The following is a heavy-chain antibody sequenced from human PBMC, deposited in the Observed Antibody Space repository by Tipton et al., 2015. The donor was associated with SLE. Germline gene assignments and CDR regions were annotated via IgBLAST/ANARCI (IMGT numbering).Heavy chain of an antibody. Sequence: SLRLSCAASGFTFSSYEMNWVRQAPGKGLEWVSYISSSGGAIYYADSVKGRFTISRDNAKYSLYLQMNSLRVEDTAVYYCSTEWQYFPHWGQGTLVTVSS. CDR1: GFTFSSYE. CDR3: STEWQYFPH. V-gene: IGHV3-48*03. D-gene: IGHD5-12*01. CDR2: ISSSGGAI. J-gene: IGHJ1*01.